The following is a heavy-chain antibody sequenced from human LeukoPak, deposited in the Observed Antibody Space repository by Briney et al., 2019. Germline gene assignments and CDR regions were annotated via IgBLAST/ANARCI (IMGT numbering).Heavy chain of an antibody. J-gene: IGHJ4*02. CDR3: AKEAIYVIVVVPAALDY. V-gene: IGHV3-23*01. CDR2: ISVSGGCT. CDR1: GLTFSSYA. D-gene: IGHD2-2*01. Sequence: GGSRRLSCAPSGLTFSSYAMSWVRQAPGKGLEWDSSISVSGGCTYYADSVKGRFTISRDNSKNTLYLQMNSLRAEDTAVYYCAKEAIYVIVVVPAALDYWGQGTLVTVSS.